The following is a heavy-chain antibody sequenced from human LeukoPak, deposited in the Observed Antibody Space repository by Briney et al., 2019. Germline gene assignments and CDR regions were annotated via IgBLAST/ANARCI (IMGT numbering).Heavy chain of an antibody. CDR1: GYTFTGHY. Sequence: ASVKVSCKASGYTFTGHYMHWVRQAPGQGLEWMGWINPNSGGPHYAQKFQGRVTMTRDTSISTAYMELSRLTSDDTAVYYCARDLDFDFWSGSLHPCYMDVWGKGTTVTVSS. D-gene: IGHD3-3*01. J-gene: IGHJ6*03. CDR2: INPNSGGP. V-gene: IGHV1-2*02. CDR3: ARDLDFDFWSGSLHPCYMDV.